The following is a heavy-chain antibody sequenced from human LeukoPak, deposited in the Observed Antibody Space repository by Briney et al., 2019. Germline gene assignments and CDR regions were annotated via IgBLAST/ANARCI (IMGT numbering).Heavy chain of an antibody. CDR3: ARDLNGDLYYIDY. CDR1: GYTFTSYA. CDR2: INAGNGNT. V-gene: IGHV1-3*01. Sequence: ASVKVSCKASGYTFTSYAMHWVRQAPGQRLEWMGWINAGNGNTKYSQKFQGKVTITRDTSASTAYMELSSLRSEDTAVYYCARDLNGDLYYIDYWGQGTLVTVSS. J-gene: IGHJ4*02. D-gene: IGHD4-17*01.